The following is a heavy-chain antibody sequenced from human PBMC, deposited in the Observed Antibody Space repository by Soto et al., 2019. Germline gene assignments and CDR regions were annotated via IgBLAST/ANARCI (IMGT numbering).Heavy chain of an antibody. D-gene: IGHD5-12*01. Sequence: PSETLSLTCTVSGASISSYYWSWIRQPPGKGLEWIGYIYYSGSTNYNPSLKSRVTISVDTSNNQFSLKLSSVTAADTAVYYCARRRDGYNFDYWGQGTLVTVSS. J-gene: IGHJ4*02. V-gene: IGHV4-59*08. CDR2: IYYSGST. CDR1: GASISSYY. CDR3: ARRRDGYNFDY.